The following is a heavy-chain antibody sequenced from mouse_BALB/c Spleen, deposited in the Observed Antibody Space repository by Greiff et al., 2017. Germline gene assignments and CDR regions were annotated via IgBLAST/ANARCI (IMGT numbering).Heavy chain of an antibody. Sequence: VQLKQSGAELVKPGASVKLSCTASGFNIKDTYMHWVKQRPEQGLEWIGRIDPANGNTKYDPKFQGKATITADTSSNTAYLQLSSLTSEDTAVYYCAPLHRSWFAYWGQGTLVTVSA. CDR1: GFNIKDTY. V-gene: IGHV14-3*02. D-gene: IGHD2-14*01. CDR3: APLHRSWFAY. CDR2: IDPANGNT. J-gene: IGHJ3*01.